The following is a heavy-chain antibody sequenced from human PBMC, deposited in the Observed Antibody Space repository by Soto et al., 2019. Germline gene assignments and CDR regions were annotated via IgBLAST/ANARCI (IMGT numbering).Heavy chain of an antibody. V-gene: IGHV2-5*01. CDR3: AHYDSSGYFSHFDS. CDR2: VYWNDER. Sequence: QIALQESGPTVVKPTQTLTLTCTFSGFSPTTTGVGVGWIRHAPGKAREWLAMVYWNDERRYSPSLKSRLTITQDTSKNQVVLTMTYMDPVDTATYFCAHYDSSGYFSHFDSWGQGTLVTVSS. J-gene: IGHJ4*02. CDR1: GFSPTTTGVG. D-gene: IGHD3-22*01.